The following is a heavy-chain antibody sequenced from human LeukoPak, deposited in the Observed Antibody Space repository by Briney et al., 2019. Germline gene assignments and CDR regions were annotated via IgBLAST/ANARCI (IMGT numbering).Heavy chain of an antibody. CDR2: IYPSGST. J-gene: IGHJ3*02. CDR3: ARGCGGDCYSDDAFDI. CDR1: GGSISSYY. V-gene: IGHV4-4*07. D-gene: IGHD2-21*02. Sequence: PSETLSLTCTVSGGSISSYYWSWIRQPAGKGLEWIGRIYPSGSTNYNPSLKSRVTMSVDTSKNQFSLKLSSVTAADTAVYYCARGCGGDCYSDDAFDIWGQGTMVTVSS.